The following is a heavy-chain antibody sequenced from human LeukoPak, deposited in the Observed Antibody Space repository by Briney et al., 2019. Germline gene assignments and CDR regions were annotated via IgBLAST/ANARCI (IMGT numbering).Heavy chain of an antibody. J-gene: IGHJ3*02. D-gene: IGHD5-24*01. Sequence: PGESLKISCKGSGYSFTNYWIGWVRQMPGKGLEWMGIIYPGDSDTRYSPSFQGQVTISADKSISTAYLQWSSLKASDTAMYYCARPRDGYNQRYYAFDIWGQGTMVTVSS. CDR3: ARPRDGYNQRYYAFDI. CDR2: IYPGDSDT. V-gene: IGHV5-51*01. CDR1: GYSFTNYW.